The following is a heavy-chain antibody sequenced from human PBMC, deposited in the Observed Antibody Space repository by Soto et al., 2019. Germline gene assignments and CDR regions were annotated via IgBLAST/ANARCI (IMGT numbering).Heavy chain of an antibody. CDR1: GYNFINYW. CDR3: AVPGGLSSEYYGMDV. CDR2: ISPGDSDT. J-gene: IGHJ6*02. D-gene: IGHD3-10*02. Sequence: PGESLKISCKGSGYNFINYWIAWVRQMPGRGLEWMGIISPGDSDTRYSPSFQGQVTISADKSISTAYLQWSSLKASDTAMYYCAVPGGLSSEYYGMDVWGQGTTVTVSS. V-gene: IGHV5-51*01.